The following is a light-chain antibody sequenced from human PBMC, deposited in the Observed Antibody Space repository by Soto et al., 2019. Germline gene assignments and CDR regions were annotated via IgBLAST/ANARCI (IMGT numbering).Light chain of an antibody. CDR1: QDIRTE. Sequence: AIQMTQSPSSLSASVGDRVTITCRASQDIRTELGWYQQKPGNAPKLLIYATSILQSGVPSRFSGIGSGTDFTLTISSLQPEDFATYYCLQDYSYHRTFGQGTKVEIK. J-gene: IGKJ1*01. V-gene: IGKV1-6*01. CDR3: LQDYSYHRT. CDR2: ATS.